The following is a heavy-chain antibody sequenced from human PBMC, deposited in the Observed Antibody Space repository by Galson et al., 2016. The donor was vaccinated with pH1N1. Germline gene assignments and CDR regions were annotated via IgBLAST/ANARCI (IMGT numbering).Heavy chain of an antibody. Sequence: SLRLSCAASGFTFSSYSMNWARQAPGKGPEWVSYTSSSSSTIYYADSVKGRFTISRDNAKNSLYLQMNSLRAEDTAVYYCARVNHYYYYGMDVWGQGTTVTVSS. J-gene: IGHJ6*02. V-gene: IGHV3-48*01. CDR2: TSSSSSTI. CDR3: ARVNHYYYYGMDV. CDR1: GFTFSSYS. D-gene: IGHD1-14*01.